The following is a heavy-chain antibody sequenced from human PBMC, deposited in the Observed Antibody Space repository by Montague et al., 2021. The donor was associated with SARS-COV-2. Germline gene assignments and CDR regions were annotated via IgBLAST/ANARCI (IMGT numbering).Heavy chain of an antibody. J-gene: IGHJ6*02. V-gene: IGHV4-39*07. D-gene: IGHD3-22*01. CDR3: ARGGGYYNYGLDV. Sequence: SETLSLTCTVSGDSIRNSDYSWGWVRQPPGKGLERIGNINNGGTTFYNPSLKSRVTISLDTPKNQFSLKVTSVTAADTAVYYCARGGGYYNYGLDVWGPGTTVTVSS. CDR1: GDSIRNSDYS. CDR2: INNGGTT.